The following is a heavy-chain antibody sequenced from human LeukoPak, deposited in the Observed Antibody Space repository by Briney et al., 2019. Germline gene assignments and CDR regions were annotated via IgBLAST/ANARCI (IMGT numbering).Heavy chain of an antibody. J-gene: IGHJ4*02. D-gene: IGHD4-23*01. Sequence: GGSLRLSCAASGFTFSSYAMSWVRQAPGKGLEWVSAISGSGGSTYYAASVKGRFTISRDNSKNTLYLQMNSLRAEDTAVYYCAKGNSQETLCYWGQGTLVTVSS. V-gene: IGHV3-23*01. CDR3: AKGNSQETLCY. CDR1: GFTFSSYA. CDR2: ISGSGGST.